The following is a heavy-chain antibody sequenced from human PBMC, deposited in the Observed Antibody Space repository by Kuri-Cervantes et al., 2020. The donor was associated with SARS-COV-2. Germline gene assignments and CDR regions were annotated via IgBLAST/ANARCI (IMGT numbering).Heavy chain of an antibody. CDR3: AYSTSLDY. Sequence: LSLTCAASGLTFRSYWMSWVRQAPGKGLEWVANIKQDGGEKYYVDSVEGRFTISRDNGKNSLYLQMNSLRAEDTAVYYCAYSTSLDYWGQGTLVTVSS. D-gene: IGHD2-2*01. CDR2: IKQDGGEK. CDR1: GLTFRSYW. V-gene: IGHV3-7*01. J-gene: IGHJ4*02.